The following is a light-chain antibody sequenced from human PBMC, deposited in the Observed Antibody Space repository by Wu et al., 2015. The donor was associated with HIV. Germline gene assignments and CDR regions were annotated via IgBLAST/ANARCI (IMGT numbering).Light chain of an antibody. CDR1: QSVSSY. CDR2: DAS. V-gene: IGKV3-15*01. J-gene: IGKJ2*03. Sequence: EIVLTQSPATLSLSPGERATLSCRASQSVSSYLAWYQQKPGQAPRLLIYDASTRATGIPARFSGSGSGTEFTLTISSLQSEDFAVYYCQQYESWPPYSFGQGTKVELK. CDR3: QQYESWPPYS.